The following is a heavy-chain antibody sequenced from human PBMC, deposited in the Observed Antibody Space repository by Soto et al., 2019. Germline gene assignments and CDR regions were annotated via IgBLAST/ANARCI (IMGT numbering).Heavy chain of an antibody. J-gene: IGHJ4*02. CDR3: ARDGGNSGRYDY. Sequence: PGGSLRLSCASSVFTFSDYYMSWIRQAPGKGLEWISYIRGSGSYTDYADSVKGRFTISRDNAKNSLYLQMNSLRAEDTAVYYCARDGGNSGRYDYWGQGTLVTVSS. D-gene: IGHD1-26*01. CDR1: VFTFSDYY. V-gene: IGHV3-11*06. CDR2: IRGSGSYT.